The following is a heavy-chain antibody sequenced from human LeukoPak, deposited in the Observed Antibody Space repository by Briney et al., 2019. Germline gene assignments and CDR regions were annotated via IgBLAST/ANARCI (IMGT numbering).Heavy chain of an antibody. V-gene: IGHV3-7*01. J-gene: IGHJ4*02. CDR3: ARDFEISSG. CDR2: IKQDESEK. Sequence: GGSLRLSCVASGFTFSSYWMSWVRQAPGKGLEWVANIKQDESEKYYVDSVKGRFTISRDNAKNSLYLQMNSLRAEDTAVYYCARDFEISSGWGQGTLVTISS. CDR1: GFTFSSYW. D-gene: IGHD6-19*01.